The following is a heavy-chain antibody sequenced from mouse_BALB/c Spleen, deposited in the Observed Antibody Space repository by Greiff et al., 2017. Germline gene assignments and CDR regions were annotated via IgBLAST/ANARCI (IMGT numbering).Heavy chain of an antibody. J-gene: IGHJ2*01. Sequence: QVQLKESGPGLVAPSQSLSITCTVSGFSLTGYGVNWVRQPPGKGLEWLGMIWGDGSTDYNSALKSRLSISKDNSKSQVFLKMNSLQTDDTARYYCAREGYDVNYFDYWGQGTTLTVSS. D-gene: IGHD2-14*01. CDR1: GFSLTGYG. CDR2: IWGDGST. CDR3: AREGYDVNYFDY. V-gene: IGHV2-6-7*01.